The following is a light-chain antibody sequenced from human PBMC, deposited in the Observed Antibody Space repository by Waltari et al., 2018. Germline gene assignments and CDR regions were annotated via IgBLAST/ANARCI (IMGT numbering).Light chain of an antibody. J-gene: IGKJ4*01. CDR2: GAS. CDR1: QAISSY. V-gene: IGKV1-8*01. Sequence: AIRITQSPSSLSASTGDRVTITCRASQAISSYLAWYQQKPGKAPKLLIYGASTLQSGVPSSFSGSGSGTDFTLIISFLQSEEFATYYCQQYNSYPLTFGGGTKVEIK. CDR3: QQYNSYPLT.